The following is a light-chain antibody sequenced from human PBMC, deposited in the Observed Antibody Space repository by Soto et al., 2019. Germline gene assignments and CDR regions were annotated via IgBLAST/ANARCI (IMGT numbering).Light chain of an antibody. CDR3: QQYNSYSPT. CDR2: DAS. Sequence: DIQMTQSPSTLAASLGDRVTIPCRAGQSISSWLAWYQQKPGKAPKLLIYDASSLESGVPSRFSGSGSGTEFTLTISSLQPDDFATYYCQQYNSYSPTFGQGTKVDI. J-gene: IGKJ1*01. V-gene: IGKV1-5*01. CDR1: QSISSW.